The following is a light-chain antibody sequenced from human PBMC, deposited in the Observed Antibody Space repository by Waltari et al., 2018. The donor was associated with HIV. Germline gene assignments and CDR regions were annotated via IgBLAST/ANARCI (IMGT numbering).Light chain of an antibody. J-gene: IGLJ2*01. CDR3: QSYDNSLGVV. Sequence: QSVLTQPPSVSGAPGQRVTISCPGGSPNIGAHYDLHWYQQFPGPAPNTHIYGSTNRPSGVPDRFSGSKSGTSASLAITGLQAEDEADYYCQSYDNSLGVVFGGGTKLTVL. CDR1: SPNIGAHYD. V-gene: IGLV1-40*01. CDR2: GST.